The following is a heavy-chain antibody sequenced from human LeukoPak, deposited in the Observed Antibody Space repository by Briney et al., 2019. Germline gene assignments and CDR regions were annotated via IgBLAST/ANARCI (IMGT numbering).Heavy chain of an antibody. Sequence: KTSETLSLTCTVSGGSISSGGYYWSWIRQQPGKGLEWIGDIYYRGSTYYNPSLKSRVTISVDTSKNQFSLKLSSVTAADTAVYYCARGHIWRSYRTFDYWGQGTLVTVSS. CDR2: IYYRGST. CDR3: ARGHIWRSYRTFDY. J-gene: IGHJ4*02. D-gene: IGHD3-16*02. V-gene: IGHV4-31*03. CDR1: GGSISSGGYY.